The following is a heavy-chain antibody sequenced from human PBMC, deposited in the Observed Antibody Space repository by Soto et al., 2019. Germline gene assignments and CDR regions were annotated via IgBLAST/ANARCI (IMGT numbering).Heavy chain of an antibody. Sequence: GGSLRLSCAASGFTFSSYAMSWVRQAPGKGLEWVSAISGSGGSTYYADSVKGRFPISRDNSKNTRYLQMNSLRAEDTAVYYCAKLRAGYYDILTGYYRDAFDIWGQGTMVTVSS. CDR1: GFTFSSYA. CDR3: AKLRAGYYDILTGYYRDAFDI. D-gene: IGHD3-9*01. CDR2: ISGSGGST. V-gene: IGHV3-23*01. J-gene: IGHJ3*02.